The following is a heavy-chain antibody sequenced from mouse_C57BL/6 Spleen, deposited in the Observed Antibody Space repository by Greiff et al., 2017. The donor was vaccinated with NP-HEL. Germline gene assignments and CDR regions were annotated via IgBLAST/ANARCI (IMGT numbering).Heavy chain of an antibody. CDR1: GYTFTSYW. CDR3: ARRTTVVENYAMDY. Sequence: VQLQQPGAELVRPGSSVKLSCKASGYTFTSYWMDWVKQRPGQGLEWIGNIYPSDSETHYNQKFKDKATLTVDKSSSTAYMQLSSLTSEDSEVYYCARRTTVVENYAMDYWGQGTSGTVSS. CDR2: IYPSDSET. J-gene: IGHJ4*01. V-gene: IGHV1-61*01. D-gene: IGHD1-1*01.